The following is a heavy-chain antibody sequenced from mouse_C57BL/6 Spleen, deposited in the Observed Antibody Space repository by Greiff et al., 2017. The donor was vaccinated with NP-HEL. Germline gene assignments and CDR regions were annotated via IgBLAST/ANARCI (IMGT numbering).Heavy chain of an antibody. CDR3: ARDLYYGSSYWYFDV. Sequence: VQLQQSGPELVKPGASVKIPCKASGYTFTDYNMDWVKQSHGKSLEWIGDINPNNGGTIYNQKFKGKATLTVDKSSSTAYMELRSLTSEDTAVYYCARDLYYGSSYWYFDVWGTGTTVTVSS. D-gene: IGHD1-1*01. CDR1: GYTFTDYN. J-gene: IGHJ1*03. V-gene: IGHV1-18*01. CDR2: INPNNGGT.